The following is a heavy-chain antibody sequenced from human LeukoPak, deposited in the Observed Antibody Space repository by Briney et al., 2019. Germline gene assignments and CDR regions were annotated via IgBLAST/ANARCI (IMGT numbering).Heavy chain of an antibody. J-gene: IGHJ4*02. D-gene: IGHD6-19*01. CDR3: ARTRGGGWYEMGH. Sequence: GGSLRLSCAASGFTFSSYGMHWVRQAPGKGLEWVAFIWYDGSDEYYADSVKGRFTISRDNSKNTLYLQMNSLRVEDTAVYYCARTRGGGWYEMGHWGQGALVTVSS. CDR2: IWYDGSDE. CDR1: GFTFSSYG. V-gene: IGHV3-33*01.